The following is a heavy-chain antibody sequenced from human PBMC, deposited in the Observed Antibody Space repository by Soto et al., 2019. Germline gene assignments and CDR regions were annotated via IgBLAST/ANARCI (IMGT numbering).Heavy chain of an antibody. Sequence: VHLVESGGGVVQPGRSLTISCVGSGFAFSTYGMHWVRQAPAKGLEWVALISYDGTDKYYADSVKGRFSISSDNSKQTLSLQMDSLRPEDTAVYYCAKDFGAWSDSWGQGTLVNVSS. D-gene: IGHD6-19*01. J-gene: IGHJ5*02. CDR1: GFAFSTYG. CDR3: AKDFGAWSDS. CDR2: ISYDGTDK. V-gene: IGHV3-30*18.